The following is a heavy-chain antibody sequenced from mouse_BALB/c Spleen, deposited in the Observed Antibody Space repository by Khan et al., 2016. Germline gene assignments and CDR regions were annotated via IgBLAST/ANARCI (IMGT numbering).Heavy chain of an antibody. D-gene: IGHD1-2*01. CDR3: ARPPLYYGYAWFAY. V-gene: IGHV4-1*02. J-gene: IGHJ3*01. Sequence: EVKLLESGGGLVQPGGSLKLSCAASGFDFSRYWMSWVRQAPGKGLEWIGEINPDSSTINYTPSLKDKFIISRDNAKNTLYLQMSKVRSEDTALYYGARPPLYYGYAWFAYWGQGTLVTVSA. CDR1: GFDFSRYW. CDR2: INPDSSTI.